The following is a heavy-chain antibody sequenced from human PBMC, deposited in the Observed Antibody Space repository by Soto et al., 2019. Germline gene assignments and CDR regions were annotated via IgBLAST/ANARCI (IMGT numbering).Heavy chain of an antibody. V-gene: IGHV3-74*01. Sequence: GGSLRLSCAASGFTFSSYWMHWVRQAPGKGLVWVSRINSDGSSTSYADSVKGRFTISRDNAKNTLYLQMNSLRAEDTAVYYCASFPVTDPPPFDYWGQGTLVTVSS. CDR1: GFTFSSYW. J-gene: IGHJ4*02. D-gene: IGHD4-17*01. CDR3: ASFPVTDPPPFDY. CDR2: INSDGSST.